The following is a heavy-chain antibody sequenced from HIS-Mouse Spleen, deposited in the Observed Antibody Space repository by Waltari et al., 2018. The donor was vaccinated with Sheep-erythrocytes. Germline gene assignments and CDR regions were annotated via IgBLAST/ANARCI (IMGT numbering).Heavy chain of an antibody. V-gene: IGHV3-30*18. CDR3: AKVRTVNYWYFDL. J-gene: IGHJ2*01. CDR2: ISYDGSNK. Sequence: QVQLVESGGGVVQPGRSLRLSCAASGFTFSSYGMHWVRQAPGKGLEWVAVISYDGSNKYYADYVKGRFTISRDNSKNKLYLQMNSLRAEDTAVYYCAKVRTVNYWYFDLWGRGTLVTVSS. CDR1: GFTFSSYG. D-gene: IGHD1-1*01.